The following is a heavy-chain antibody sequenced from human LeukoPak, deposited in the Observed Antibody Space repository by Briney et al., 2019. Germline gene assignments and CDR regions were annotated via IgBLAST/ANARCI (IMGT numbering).Heavy chain of an antibody. CDR3: AVNGGNIAVAGSGYFDC. Sequence: SVKVSCEASGGTFSSYAISWVRQAPGQGLEWMGRIIPILGIANYAQKFQGRVTITADKSTSTAYMELSSLRSEDTAVYYCAVNGGNIAVAGSGYFDCWGQGTLVTVSS. J-gene: IGHJ4*02. CDR2: IIPILGIA. V-gene: IGHV1-69*04. D-gene: IGHD6-19*01. CDR1: GGTFSSYA.